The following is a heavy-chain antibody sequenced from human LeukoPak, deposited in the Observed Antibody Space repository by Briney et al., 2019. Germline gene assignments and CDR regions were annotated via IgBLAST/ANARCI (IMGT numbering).Heavy chain of an antibody. CDR2: IKQDGSEK. D-gene: IGHD3-10*01. V-gene: IGHV3-7*03. Sequence: GGSPRLSCAASGFTFSIFLMTWVRQAPGEGVEWVANIKQDGSEKYYVDSVKGRFTISRDNAKNSLFLQMNSLRAEDTAVYYCAKDFIGYFDYWGQGTLVTVSS. CDR3: AKDFIGYFDY. J-gene: IGHJ4*02. CDR1: GFTFSIFL.